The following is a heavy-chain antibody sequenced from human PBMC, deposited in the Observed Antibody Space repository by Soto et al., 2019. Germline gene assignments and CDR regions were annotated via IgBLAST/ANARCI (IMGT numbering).Heavy chain of an antibody. V-gene: IGHV1-69*13. CDR1: GGTFSSYA. Sequence: ASVKVSCKASGGTFSSYAISWVRQAPGQGLEWMGGIIPIFGTANYAQKFQGRVTITADESTSTAYMELSSLRSEDTAVYYYARDLGTVRAQGFDYWGQGTLVTVSS. J-gene: IGHJ4*02. CDR2: IIPIFGTA. CDR3: ARDLGTVRAQGFDY. D-gene: IGHD1-1*01.